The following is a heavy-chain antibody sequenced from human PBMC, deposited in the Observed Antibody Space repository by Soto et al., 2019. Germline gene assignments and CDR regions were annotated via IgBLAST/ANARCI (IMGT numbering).Heavy chain of an antibody. CDR1: GFTFSNAW. V-gene: IGHV3-15*01. D-gene: IGHD2-2*01. CDR3: TTIGPDIVVVPAIISQFLDY. CDR2: IKSKTDGGTT. J-gene: IGHJ4*02. Sequence: GGSLRLSCAASGFTFSNAWMSWVRQAPGKGLEWVGRIKSKTDGGTTDYAAPVKGRFTISRDDSKNTLYLQMNSLKTEDTAVYYCTTIGPDIVVVPAIISQFLDYWGQGTLVTVSS.